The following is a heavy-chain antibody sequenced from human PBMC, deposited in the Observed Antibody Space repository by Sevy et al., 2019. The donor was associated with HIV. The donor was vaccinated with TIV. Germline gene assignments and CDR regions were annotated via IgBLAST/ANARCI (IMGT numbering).Heavy chain of an antibody. D-gene: IGHD3-16*01. CDR1: GYTITRYY. V-gene: IGHV1-46*01. J-gene: IGHJ4*02. CDR2: INPSDGGT. CDR3: ASYTTGSRGDY. Sequence: ASVKVSCKPSGYTITRYYMHWVRQAPGQGLEWMGIINPSDGGTTYAQKFQGRVLMTRDTSTSTVYMELSSLRFDDTAVYYCASYTTGSRGDYWGQGTLVTVSS.